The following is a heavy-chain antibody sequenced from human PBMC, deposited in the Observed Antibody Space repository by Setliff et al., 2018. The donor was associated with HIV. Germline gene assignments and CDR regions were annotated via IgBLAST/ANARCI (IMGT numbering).Heavy chain of an antibody. CDR1: GGSISSGGYY. V-gene: IGHV4-31*03. CDR3: ARDGRAKGVYSHWHFDL. J-gene: IGHJ2*01. Sequence: SETLSLTCTVSGGSISSGGYYWSWIRQHPGKGLEWIGYIDYSGITYYKPSLMSRVTISVDTSKNHFSLRLSSVTAADTAVYYCARDGRAKGVYSHWHFDLWGRGTLVPSPQ. D-gene: IGHD2-8*01. CDR2: IDYSGIT.